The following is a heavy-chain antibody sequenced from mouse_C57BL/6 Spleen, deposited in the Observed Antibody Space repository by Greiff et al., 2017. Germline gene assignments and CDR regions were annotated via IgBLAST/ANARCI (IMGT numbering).Heavy chain of an antibody. J-gene: IGHJ2*01. Sequence: EVKVVESGGDLVKPGGSLKLSCAASGFTFSSYGMSWVRQTPDKRLEWVATISSGGSYTYYPDSVKGRFTISRDNAKNTLYLQMSSLKSEDTAMYYCARSSTTGYFDYWGQGTTLTVSS. V-gene: IGHV5-6*01. D-gene: IGHD3-1*01. CDR3: ARSSTTGYFDY. CDR2: ISSGGSYT. CDR1: GFTFSSYG.